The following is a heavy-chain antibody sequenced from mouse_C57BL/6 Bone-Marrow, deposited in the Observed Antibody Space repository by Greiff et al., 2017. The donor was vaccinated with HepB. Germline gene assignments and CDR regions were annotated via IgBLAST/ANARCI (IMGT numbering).Heavy chain of an antibody. CDR1: GFTFSSYA. Sequence: EVKVVESGGGLVKPGGSLKLSCAASGFTFSSYAISWVRQTPEKRLEWVATISDGGSYTYYPDNVKGRFTISRDNAKNNLYLQMSHLKSEDTAMYYCARDKNFDYWGQGTTLTVSS. CDR3: ARDKNFDY. J-gene: IGHJ2*01. CDR2: ISDGGSYT. V-gene: IGHV5-4*01.